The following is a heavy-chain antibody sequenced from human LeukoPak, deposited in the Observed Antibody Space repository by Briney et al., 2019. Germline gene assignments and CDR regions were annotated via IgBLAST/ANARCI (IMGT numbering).Heavy chain of an antibody. CDR2: IYYSGNT. V-gene: IGHV4-39*01. CDR1: GGSFSGYY. D-gene: IGHD3/OR15-3a*01. J-gene: IGHJ4*02. CDR3: ARQTGSGLFILP. Sequence: SETLSLTCAVYGGSFSGYYWGWIRQPPGKGLEWIGSIYYSGNTYYNASLKSQVSISIDTSKNQFSLRLTSVTAADTAVYYCARQTGSGLFILPGGQGALVTVSS.